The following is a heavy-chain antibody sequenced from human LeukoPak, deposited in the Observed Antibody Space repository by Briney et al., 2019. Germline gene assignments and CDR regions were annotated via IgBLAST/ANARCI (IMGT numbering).Heavy chain of an antibody. CDR1: VGTLSSYA. D-gene: IGHD5/OR15-5a*01. J-gene: IGHJ3*02. Sequence: TVTVSCKASVGTLSSYAISWVRQAPGQGLEWMGRIIPIVGTANYAQKFQGRVTITTDESTSTAYMELSSLRSEDTAVYYCARDCLYLRACDAFDIWGQGTMVTVSS. V-gene: IGHV1-69*05. CDR2: IIPIVGTA. CDR3: ARDCLYLRACDAFDI.